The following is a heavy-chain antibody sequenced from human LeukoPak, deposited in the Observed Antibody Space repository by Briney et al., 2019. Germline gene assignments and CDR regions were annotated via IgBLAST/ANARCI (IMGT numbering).Heavy chain of an antibody. CDR3: AKIDRPGIDIFSIGYYFDY. D-gene: IGHD3-9*01. CDR1: GFTFSSYA. CDR2: ISGSGLIT. Sequence: PGGSLRLSCAASGFTFSSYAMSWVRQAPGKGLEWVSAISGSGLITYFSDSVKARFTISRDNSNNTLYLQLNSLRAEDTAVYYCAKIDRPGIDIFSIGYYFDYWVQGTLVTVSS. V-gene: IGHV3-23*01. J-gene: IGHJ4*02.